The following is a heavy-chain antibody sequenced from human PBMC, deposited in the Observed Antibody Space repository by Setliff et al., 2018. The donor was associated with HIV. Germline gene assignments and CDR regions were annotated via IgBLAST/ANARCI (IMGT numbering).Heavy chain of an antibody. CDR1: GGTFSSYV. Sequence: ASVKVSCKASGGTFSSYVINWVRQAPGQGLEWMGGAIPMLGIANHVHEFQGRVTITADKSTSTAYMELNSLRSEDTAVYYCARSSYYDVNSPFDYWGQGTRVTVS. CDR2: AIPMLGIA. J-gene: IGHJ4*02. CDR3: ARSSYYDVNSPFDY. V-gene: IGHV1-69*10. D-gene: IGHD3-16*01.